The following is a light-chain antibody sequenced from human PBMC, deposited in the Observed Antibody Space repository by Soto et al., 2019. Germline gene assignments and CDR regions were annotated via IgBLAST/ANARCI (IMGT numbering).Light chain of an antibody. CDR1: QPISTY. CDR2: AAS. V-gene: IGKV1-39*01. CDR3: QQSYSTPFT. J-gene: IGKJ3*01. Sequence: DIQMTQSPSSLSASVGDRVTITCRASQPISTYLNWYQQKPGKAPKLLIYAASSLQSGVPSRFSGSGSGTDFTLTISSLQPEDSATYYCQQSYSTPFTFGPGTKVDIK.